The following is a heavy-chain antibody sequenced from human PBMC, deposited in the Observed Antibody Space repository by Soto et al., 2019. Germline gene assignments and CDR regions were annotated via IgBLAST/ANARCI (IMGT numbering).Heavy chain of an antibody. V-gene: IGHV3-30-3*01. CDR3: ARVGSNYAPFDY. D-gene: IGHD4-4*01. J-gene: IGHJ4*02. Sequence: QVQLVESGGGVVQPGRSLRLSCAASGFTFSSSAMHWVRQAPGKGLEWVAVISYDGSNKYYADSVKGRFTISRDNSKNTLYLQMNSLRAEDTAVYYCARVGSNYAPFDYWGQGTLVTVSS. CDR1: GFTFSSSA. CDR2: ISYDGSNK.